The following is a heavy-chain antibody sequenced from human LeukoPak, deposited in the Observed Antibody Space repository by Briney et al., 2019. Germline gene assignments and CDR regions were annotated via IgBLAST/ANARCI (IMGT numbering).Heavy chain of an antibody. CDR3: AKDYSSGWTSPFDY. Sequence: GGSLRLSCAASGFTFSNYAMSWVRQAPGKGLEWVSAISGSGGSTYYADPVKGRFTISRDNSKNTLYLQMNSLRAEDTAVYYCAKDYSSGWTSPFDYWGQGTLVTVSS. D-gene: IGHD6-19*01. J-gene: IGHJ4*02. CDR1: GFTFSNYA. V-gene: IGHV3-23*01. CDR2: ISGSGGST.